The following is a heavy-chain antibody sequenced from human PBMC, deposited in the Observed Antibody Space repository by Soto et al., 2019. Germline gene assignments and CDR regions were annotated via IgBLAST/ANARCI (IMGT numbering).Heavy chain of an antibody. D-gene: IGHD3-22*01. CDR1: GGSISGYY. CDR3: ARVGGYYDSSGYYLRYFDY. CDR2: IYISGST. J-gene: IGHJ4*02. Sequence: PSETLSLTCTVSGGSISGYYWSWIRQPAGKGLEWIGHIYISGSTNYNPSLKSRVTMSVDTSKKQLSLKLTSVTAADTAVYYCARVGGYYDSSGYYLRYFDYWGQGTLVTVSS. V-gene: IGHV4-4*07.